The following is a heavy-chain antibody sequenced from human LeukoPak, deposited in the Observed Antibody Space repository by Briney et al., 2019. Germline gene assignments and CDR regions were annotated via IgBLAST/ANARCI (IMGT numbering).Heavy chain of an antibody. CDR2: ISSSSSYI. V-gene: IGHV3-21*01. CDR3: AREQDTAMANYYYYYGMDV. CDR1: GFTFSSYS. D-gene: IGHD5-18*01. J-gene: IGHJ6*02. Sequence: GGSLRLSCAASGFTFSSYSMNWVRQAPGKGLEWVSSISSSSSYIYYADSVKGRFTISRDNAKNSLYLQMNSLRAEDTAVYYCAREQDTAMANYYYYYGMDVWGQGTMVTVSS.